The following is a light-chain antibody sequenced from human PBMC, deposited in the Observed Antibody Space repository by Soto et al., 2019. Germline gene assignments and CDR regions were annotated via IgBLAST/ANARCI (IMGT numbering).Light chain of an antibody. J-gene: IGLJ1*01. Sequence: QSALTQPPSVSGSPGQSVAISCSGTSSDVGSYNRVSWYQQPPGTAPKLMIYDVSNRPSGVPERFSGSKSGNTASLTISGLQAEDEADYYCSSFTSSSTYVFGTGTKLTVL. CDR1: SSDVGSYNR. CDR2: DVS. V-gene: IGLV2-18*02. CDR3: SSFTSSSTYV.